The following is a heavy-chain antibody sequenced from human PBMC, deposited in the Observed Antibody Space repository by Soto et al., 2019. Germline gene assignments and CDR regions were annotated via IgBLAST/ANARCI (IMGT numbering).Heavy chain of an antibody. D-gene: IGHD1-26*01. CDR1: SDSITSGGYS. CDR3: ARSAWESATTGPNWFDT. Sequence: SETLSLTCAVSSDSITSGGYSYSWIRQPPGKGLEWIGYMYHSGSTYYNPSLKSRVTISVDTSKNQFPLKLSSVTAADTAVYYCARSAWESATTGPNWFDTHGQGSRVTVSS. J-gene: IGHJ5*02. CDR2: MYHSGST. V-gene: IGHV4-30-2*05.